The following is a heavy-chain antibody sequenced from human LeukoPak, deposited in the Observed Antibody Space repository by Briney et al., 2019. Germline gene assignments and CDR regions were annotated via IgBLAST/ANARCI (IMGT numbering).Heavy chain of an antibody. V-gene: IGHV4-4*07. CDR2: IYTSGSI. CDR3: VRDRGGFDP. CDR1: GASISSYY. J-gene: IGHJ5*02. D-gene: IGHD1-26*01. Sequence: SETLSLTCVVSGASISSYYWTWIRQPAGKGLEWIGRIYTSGSITYNPSLKSRVTMSVDTSKNQFSLNLTSVTAADTAVYYCVRDRGGFDPWGQGTLVTVSS.